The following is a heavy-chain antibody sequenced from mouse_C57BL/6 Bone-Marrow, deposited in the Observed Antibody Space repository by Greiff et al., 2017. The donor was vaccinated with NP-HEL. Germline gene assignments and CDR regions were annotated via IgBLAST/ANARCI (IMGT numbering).Heavy chain of an antibody. D-gene: IGHD1-1*01. CDR1: GFTFSSYG. J-gene: IGHJ2*01. V-gene: IGHV5-6*01. CDR2: ISSGGSYT. CDR3: ARLTTVVA. Sequence: EVQLVESGGDLVKPGGSLKLSCAASGFTFSSYGMSWVRQTPDKRLEWVATISSGGSYTYYPDSVKGRFTISRDNAKNTLYLQMSSLKSEDTAMYYCARLTTVVAWGQGTTLTVSS.